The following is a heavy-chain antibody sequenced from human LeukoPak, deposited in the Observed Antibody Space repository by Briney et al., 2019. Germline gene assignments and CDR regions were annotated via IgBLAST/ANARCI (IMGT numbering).Heavy chain of an antibody. Sequence: SETLSLTCTVSGGSISSYYWSWIRQPPGKGLEWIGYIYYSGSTNYNPSLKSRVTISVDTSKNQFSLKLSSVTAADTAVYYCARDSNPKYYYDSSGSTENWFDPRGQGTLVTVSS. J-gene: IGHJ5*02. CDR1: GGSISSYY. D-gene: IGHD3-22*01. V-gene: IGHV4-59*01. CDR3: ARDSNPKYYYDSSGSTENWFDP. CDR2: IYYSGST.